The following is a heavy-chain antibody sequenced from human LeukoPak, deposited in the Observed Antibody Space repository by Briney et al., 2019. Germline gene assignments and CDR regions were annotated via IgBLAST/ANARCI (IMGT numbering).Heavy chain of an antibody. CDR1: GGSISSSGNY. CDR3: ARSGVPRAWFDP. D-gene: IGHD2-2*01. V-gene: IGHV4-39*01. J-gene: IGHJ5*02. CDR2: IYYSGST. Sequence: SETLSLTCTVSGGSISSSGNYWGWIRQPPGKGLEWIGSIYYSGSTYYNPSLKSRVTISVDTSKNQFSLKLSSVTAADTAVYYCARSGVPRAWFDPWGQGTLVTVSS.